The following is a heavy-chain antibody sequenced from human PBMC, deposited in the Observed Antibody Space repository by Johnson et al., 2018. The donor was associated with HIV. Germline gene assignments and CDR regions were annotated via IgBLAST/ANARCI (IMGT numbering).Heavy chain of an antibody. Sequence: QVQLVESGGGVVQPGRSLRLSCAASGFTFSTYAMHWVRQAPGKGLEWVAVISYDGSNKYYADSVKGRFTISRDNSKNTLYLQMNSLRAEDTAVYYCAREGGSKDAFDIWGQGTMVTVS. CDR2: ISYDGSNK. V-gene: IGHV3-30*04. D-gene: IGHD3-16*01. J-gene: IGHJ3*02. CDR1: GFTFSTYA. CDR3: AREGGSKDAFDI.